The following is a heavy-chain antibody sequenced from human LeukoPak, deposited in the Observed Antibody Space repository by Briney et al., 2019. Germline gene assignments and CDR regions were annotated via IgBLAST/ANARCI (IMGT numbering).Heavy chain of an antibody. V-gene: IGHV3-11*04. J-gene: IGHJ5*02. CDR1: GFTFSDYY. D-gene: IGHD4-17*01. Sequence: PGGSLRLSXAASGFTFSDYYMSWIRQAPGKGLEWVSYISSSGSTIYYADSVKGRFTISRDNAKNSLYLQMNSLRAEDTAVYYCARDLATVTTTPWFDPWGQRTLVTVSS. CDR2: ISSSGSTI. CDR3: ARDLATVTTTPWFDP.